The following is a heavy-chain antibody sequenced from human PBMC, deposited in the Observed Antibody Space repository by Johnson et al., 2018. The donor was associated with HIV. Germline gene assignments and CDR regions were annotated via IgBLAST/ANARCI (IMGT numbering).Heavy chain of an antibody. J-gene: IGHJ3*02. Sequence: MQLVESGGGVVRPGGSLRLSCAASGFTFEDYGMSWVRQAPGKGLEWVSGINWNGGSTGYADFVKGRFTISRDNAKNSLYLQMNSLRAEDTALYYCARSSSGLDAFDIWGQGTMVTVSS. V-gene: IGHV3-20*04. CDR1: GFTFEDYG. D-gene: IGHD3-22*01. CDR2: INWNGGST. CDR3: ARSSSGLDAFDI.